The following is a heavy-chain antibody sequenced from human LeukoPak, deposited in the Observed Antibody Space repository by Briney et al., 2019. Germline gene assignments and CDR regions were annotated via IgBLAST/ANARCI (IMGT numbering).Heavy chain of an antibody. D-gene: IGHD5-18*01. V-gene: IGHV4-31*03. CDR1: GGSISSGGYY. J-gene: IGHJ6*03. CDR2: IYYSGSI. Sequence: PSQTLSLTCTVSGGSISSGGYYWSWIRQHPGKGLEWIGYIYYSGSIYYNPSLKSRVTISVDTSKNQFSLKLSSVTAADTAVYYCARGGAYSYGFHYYYYYMDVWGKGTTVTVSS. CDR3: ARGGAYSYGFHYYYYYMDV.